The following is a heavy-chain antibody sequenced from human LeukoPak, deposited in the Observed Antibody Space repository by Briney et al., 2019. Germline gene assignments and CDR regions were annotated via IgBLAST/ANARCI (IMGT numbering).Heavy chain of an antibody. J-gene: IGHJ4*02. D-gene: IGHD4/OR15-4a*01. V-gene: IGHV1-18*01. CDR3: ARAGTILLLDY. Sequence: GASVKVSCKASGYTFTIYGIISVRQAPGQGLQWMGWISAHNGKTNYAQNLQGRVTMTTDTSTNTVYLELRSLTSDDPAVYYCARAGTILLLDYWGEGTLVTVSS. CDR1: GYTFTIYG. CDR2: ISAHNGKT.